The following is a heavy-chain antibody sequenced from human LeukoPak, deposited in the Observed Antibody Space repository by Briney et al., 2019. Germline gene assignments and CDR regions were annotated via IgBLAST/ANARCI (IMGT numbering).Heavy chain of an antibody. J-gene: IGHJ6*03. Sequence: SETLSLTCTVSGGSISSHYWSWIRQPPGKGLEWIGYIYYSGSTNYNPSLKSRVTISVDTSKNQFSPKLSSVTAADTAVYYCARVTIPPGYYYMDVWGKGTTVTVSS. CDR3: ARVTIPPGYYYMDV. CDR1: GGSISSHY. D-gene: IGHD5-24*01. CDR2: IYYSGST. V-gene: IGHV4-59*11.